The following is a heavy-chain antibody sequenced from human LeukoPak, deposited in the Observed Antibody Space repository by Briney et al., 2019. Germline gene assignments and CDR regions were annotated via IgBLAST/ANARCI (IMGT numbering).Heavy chain of an antibody. Sequence: GGSLRLSCAASGFTVSSNYMSWVRQAPGKGLEWVSVIYSGGSTYYADSVKGGFTISRDNSKNTLYLQMNSLRAEDTAVYYCAREGSGSHDAFDIWGQGTMVTVSS. CDR3: AREGSGSHDAFDI. V-gene: IGHV3-66*01. J-gene: IGHJ3*02. D-gene: IGHD3-10*01. CDR1: GFTVSSNY. CDR2: IYSGGST.